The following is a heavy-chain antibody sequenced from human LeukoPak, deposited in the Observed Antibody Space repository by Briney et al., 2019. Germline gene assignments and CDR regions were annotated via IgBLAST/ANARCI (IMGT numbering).Heavy chain of an antibody. J-gene: IGHJ4*02. CDR1: GFTFSSYS. D-gene: IGHD3-9*01. Sequence: GGSLRLSCAASGFTFSSYSMNRVRQAPGKGLEWVSSISSSSSYIYYADSVKGRFTISRDNAKNSLYLQMNSLRAEDTAVYYCAREVRDILTGYYKDYWGQGTLVTVSS. CDR2: ISSSSSYI. V-gene: IGHV3-21*01. CDR3: AREVRDILTGYYKDY.